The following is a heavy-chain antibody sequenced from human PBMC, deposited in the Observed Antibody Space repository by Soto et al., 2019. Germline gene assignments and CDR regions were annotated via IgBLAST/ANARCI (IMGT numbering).Heavy chain of an antibody. CDR3: AVAGIVGDTSRYYYYYGMDV. Sequence: ASVEVCCASSGYTFTVYYIHCVRQAPGQGLEWMGWINPNSGGTNYAQKFQGWVTMTRDTSISTAYMELSRLRSDDTAVYYCAVAGIVGDTSRYYYYYGMDVWGQGTTVTVSS. D-gene: IGHD1-26*01. V-gene: IGHV1-2*04. CDR1: GYTFTVYY. J-gene: IGHJ6*02. CDR2: INPNSGGT.